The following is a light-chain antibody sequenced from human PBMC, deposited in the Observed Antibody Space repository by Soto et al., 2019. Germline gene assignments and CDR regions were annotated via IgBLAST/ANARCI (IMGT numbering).Light chain of an antibody. V-gene: IGKV3-15*01. Sequence: EIVMTQSPATLSVSPGERATLSCRASQSVSSNLAWYQQKPGQAPRLLIYGASTRATGIPARFSGSGSGTEFTLTISSLQSEDFAVYYCQQGNNWPWTFGQGTKV. J-gene: IGKJ1*01. CDR2: GAS. CDR1: QSVSSN. CDR3: QQGNNWPWT.